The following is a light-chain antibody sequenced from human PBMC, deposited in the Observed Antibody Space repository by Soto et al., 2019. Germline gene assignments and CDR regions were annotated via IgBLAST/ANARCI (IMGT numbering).Light chain of an antibody. J-gene: IGKJ2*01. V-gene: IGKV3-20*01. CDR2: GIS. CDR1: QSVTNRY. CDR3: QQYSTLPHT. Sequence: ESVLTQSPGTLSLSPGERATLSCRASQSVTNRYLAWYQQKPGQAPRLLIYGISNRAAGIPDRFSASGSGTDFTLTISRLEPEDFVVYFCQQYSTLPHTFGQGTKLEVK.